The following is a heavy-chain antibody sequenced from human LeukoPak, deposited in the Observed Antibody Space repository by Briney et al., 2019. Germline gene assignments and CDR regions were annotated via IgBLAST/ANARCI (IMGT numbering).Heavy chain of an antibody. D-gene: IGHD6-13*01. CDR3: ARGDSSSWLDY. Sequence: RGSLRLSCAASGFTVSSNYMSWVRQAPGKGLEWVSVIYSGGSTYYADSVKGRFTISRDNSKNTLYLQMNSLRAEDTAVYYCARGDSSSWLDYWGQGTLVTVSS. CDR1: GFTVSSNY. CDR2: IYSGGST. V-gene: IGHV3-66*01. J-gene: IGHJ4*02.